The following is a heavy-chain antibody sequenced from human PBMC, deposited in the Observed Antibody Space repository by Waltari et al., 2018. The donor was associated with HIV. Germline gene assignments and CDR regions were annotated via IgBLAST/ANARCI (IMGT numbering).Heavy chain of an antibody. J-gene: IGHJ4*02. CDR3: ATSRTFDY. CDR1: GFTSSSYW. CDR2: INSDGSST. V-gene: IGHV3-74*01. Sequence: EVQLVESGGAFVQPGGSLTLSCAASGFTSSSYWMHWVRQVPGKGLIWVSRINSDGSSTSYADSVKGRFTISRDNAKNTLYLQMNSLRAEDTAVYYCATSRTFDYWGQGTLVTVSS.